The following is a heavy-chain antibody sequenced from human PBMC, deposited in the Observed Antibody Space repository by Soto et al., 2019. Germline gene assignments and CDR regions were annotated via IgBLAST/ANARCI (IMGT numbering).Heavy chain of an antibody. J-gene: IGHJ3*02. Sequence: SETLSLTCAVYGGSFSGYYWSWIRQPPGKGLEWIGEINHSGSTNYNPSLKSRVTISVDTSKNQFSLKLSSVTAADTAVYYCARASPQLPTYDAFDIWGQGTMVTVSS. CDR3: ARASPQLPTYDAFDI. CDR2: INHSGST. CDR1: GGSFSGYY. V-gene: IGHV4-34*01. D-gene: IGHD2-2*01.